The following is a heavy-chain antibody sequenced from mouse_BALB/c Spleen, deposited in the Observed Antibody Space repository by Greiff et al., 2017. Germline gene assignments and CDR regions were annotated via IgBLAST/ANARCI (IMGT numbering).Heavy chain of an antibody. CDR1: GYTFTSYW. CDR3: TREGYRYDAMDY. D-gene: IGHD2-14*01. J-gene: IGHJ4*01. CDR2: IYPGNSDT. Sequence: EVQLQQSGTVLARPGASVKMSCKASGYTFTSYWMHWVKQRPGQGLEWIGAIYPGNSDTSYNQKFKGKAKLTAVTSTSTAYMELSSLTNEDSAVYYCTREGYRYDAMDYWGQGTSVTVSS. V-gene: IGHV1-5*01.